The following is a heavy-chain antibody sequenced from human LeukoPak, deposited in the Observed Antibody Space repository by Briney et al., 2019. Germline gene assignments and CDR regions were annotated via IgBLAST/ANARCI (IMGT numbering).Heavy chain of an antibody. Sequence: PGGSLRLSCAASGFTFSSYAMHWVRQAPGKGLEWVAVISYDGSNKYYTDSVKGRFTISRDNSKNTLYLQMNRLRAEDTAVYYCARDGNYGYDRTIDYWGQGTLVTVSS. D-gene: IGHD4-11*01. V-gene: IGHV3-30-3*01. CDR2: ISYDGSNK. CDR1: GFTFSSYA. J-gene: IGHJ4*02. CDR3: ARDGNYGYDRTIDY.